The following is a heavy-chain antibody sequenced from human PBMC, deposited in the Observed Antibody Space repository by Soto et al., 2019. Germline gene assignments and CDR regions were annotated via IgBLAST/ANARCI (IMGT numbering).Heavy chain of an antibody. V-gene: IGHV1-18*01. D-gene: IGHD5-18*01. CDR1: GYTFSNYG. CDR3: ARDPGFGFGYSYAFAMDV. J-gene: IGHJ6*02. CDR2: ISGYNGNT. Sequence: QVQLVQSGAEVKKPGASVKVSCKASGYTFSNYGISWVRQGPGQGLEWMGWISGYNGNTHYEEKVQDRIKITTDTSTSTTYLELRSVRSDDTAVYFCARDPGFGFGYSYAFAMDVWGQATTVTVSS.